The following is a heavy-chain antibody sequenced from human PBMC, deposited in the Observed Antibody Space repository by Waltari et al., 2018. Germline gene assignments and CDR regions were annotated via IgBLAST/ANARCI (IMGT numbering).Heavy chain of an antibody. CDR1: GGTFSSYA. CDR3: ARDHSSGRPGSYYYYYGMDV. J-gene: IGHJ6*02. D-gene: IGHD6-19*01. CDR2: IIPIFGTA. V-gene: IGHV1-69*01. Sequence: QVQLVQSGAEVKKPRSSVRVSCTASGGTFSSYALSWVRRHHEEGPEWMGGIIPIFGTANYAQKFQGRVTITADESTSTAYMELSSLRSEDTAVYYCARDHSSGRPGSYYYYYGMDVWGQGTTVTVSS.